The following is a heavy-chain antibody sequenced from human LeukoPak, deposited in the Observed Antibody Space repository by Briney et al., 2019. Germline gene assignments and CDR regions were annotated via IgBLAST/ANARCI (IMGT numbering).Heavy chain of an antibody. CDR2: IYPGDSDT. J-gene: IGHJ3*01. CDR3: ARRGQSGYSSGPEGLDL. D-gene: IGHD5-18*01. Sequence: GESLKISFKASPYSFTKYWIAWVRPMPGKGLEWMGTIYPGDSDTRYNPPFQGHVTISADKSITTAFLQWSSLKASDTAVYYCARRGQSGYSSGPEGLDLWGQGTMVTVSS. CDR1: PYSFTKYW. V-gene: IGHV5-51*01.